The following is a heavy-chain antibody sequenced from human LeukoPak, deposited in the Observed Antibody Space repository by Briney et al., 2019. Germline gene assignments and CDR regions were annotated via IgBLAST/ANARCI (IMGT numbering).Heavy chain of an antibody. CDR1: GGSISSYY. D-gene: IGHD5-24*01. CDR3: ARGSRDGYNSYYYYYMDV. CDR2: IYTSGST. V-gene: IGHV4-4*07. J-gene: IGHJ6*03. Sequence: SETLSLTCTVSGGSISSYYWSWIRQPAGKGLEWIGRIYTSGSTNYNPSLKSRVTMSVDTSKNQFSLKLSSVTAADTAVYYCARGSRDGYNSYYYYYMDVWGKGTTVTISS.